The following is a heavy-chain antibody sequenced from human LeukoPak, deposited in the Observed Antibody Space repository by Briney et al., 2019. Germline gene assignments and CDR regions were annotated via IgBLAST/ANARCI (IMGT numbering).Heavy chain of an antibody. Sequence: ASVKVSCKASGYTFTSYGISWVRQAPGQGLEWMGWISAYNGNTNYAQKLQGRVTMTTDTSTSTAYMELGSLRSDDTAVYYCARPRRYCSGGSCLNWFDPWGQGTLVTVSS. V-gene: IGHV1-18*01. D-gene: IGHD2-15*01. CDR2: ISAYNGNT. CDR1: GYTFTSYG. J-gene: IGHJ5*02. CDR3: ARPRRYCSGGSCLNWFDP.